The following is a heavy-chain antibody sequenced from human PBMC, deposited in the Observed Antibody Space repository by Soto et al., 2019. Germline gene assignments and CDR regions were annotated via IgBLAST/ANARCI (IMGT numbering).Heavy chain of an antibody. CDR3: ARLGPYGSESYSFRYNWFDP. D-gene: IGHD3-10*01. CDR2: IYSGGSS. Sequence: GGSLRLSCAASGFTFSSYAMHWVRQAPGKGLEWVSVIYSGGSSYYAVSVQGRFTISRDNSKNTVYLQMNSLRGEDTAMYYCARLGPYGSESYSFRYNWFDPWGQGTQVTVSS. V-gene: IGHV3-53*01. J-gene: IGHJ5*02. CDR1: GFTFSSYA.